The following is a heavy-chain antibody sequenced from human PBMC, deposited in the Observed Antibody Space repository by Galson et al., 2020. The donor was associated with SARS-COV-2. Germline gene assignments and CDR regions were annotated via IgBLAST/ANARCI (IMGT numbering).Heavy chain of an antibody. CDR1: GLTFSSYA. CDR2: ISGSATDT. Sequence: GESLKISCAASGLTFSSYAMSWVRQAPGKGLEWVSAISGSATDTYYADSVKGRFIISRDNLRNILYLQMNSLRADDTAVYYCAKETYGDLWGRGTVVTVSS. J-gene: IGHJ5*02. CDR3: AKETYGDL. D-gene: IGHD4-17*01. V-gene: IGHV3-23*01.